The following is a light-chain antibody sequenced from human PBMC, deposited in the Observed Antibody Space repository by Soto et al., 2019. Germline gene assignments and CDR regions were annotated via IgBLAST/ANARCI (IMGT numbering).Light chain of an antibody. CDR1: QSVSSNY. Sequence: EIVLTQSPGTLSLSPGERATLSCRASQSVSSNYLAWYQLKPGQAPRLLIYGASSRATGIPDRFSGSGSGTDFTLTISRLEPEDFAVYYCQKYGTEGTLGQGTKVDIK. V-gene: IGKV3-20*01. CDR3: QKYGTEGT. CDR2: GAS. J-gene: IGKJ1*01.